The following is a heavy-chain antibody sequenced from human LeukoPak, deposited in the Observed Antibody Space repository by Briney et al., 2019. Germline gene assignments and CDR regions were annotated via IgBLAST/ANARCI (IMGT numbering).Heavy chain of an antibody. J-gene: IGHJ4*02. CDR1: GFTFSEYY. Sequence: PGGSLRLSCAASGFTFSEYYMGWIRKAPGKGLEWVSYITSNGNSVYYAASVKGRFTISRDNAKNSLYLQVNSLTAEDTAVYYCARAGVDTSGYYYQGFDYWGQGTLVTVSS. CDR3: ARAGVDTSGYYYQGFDY. CDR2: ITSNGNSV. D-gene: IGHD3-3*01. V-gene: IGHV3-11*04.